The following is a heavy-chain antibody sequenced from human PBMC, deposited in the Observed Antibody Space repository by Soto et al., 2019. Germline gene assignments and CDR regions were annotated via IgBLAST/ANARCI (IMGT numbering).Heavy chain of an antibody. CDR2: IYYSGST. Sequence: SETLSLTCTVSGGSISSYYWSWIRQPPGKGLEWIGYIYYSGSTNYNPSLKSRVTISVDTSKNQFTLKLSSVTAADTAVYYCARDGGKWYYFDYWGQGTLVTVS. CDR3: ARDGGKWYYFDY. CDR1: GGSISSYY. J-gene: IGHJ4*02. D-gene: IGHD2-15*01. V-gene: IGHV4-59*01.